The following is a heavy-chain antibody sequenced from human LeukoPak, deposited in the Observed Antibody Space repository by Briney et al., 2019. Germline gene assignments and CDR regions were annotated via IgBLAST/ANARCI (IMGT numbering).Heavy chain of an antibody. D-gene: IGHD3-9*01. Sequence: GGSLRLSCVASGFTVSSNYMIWVRQAPGKGLEGVTILPSGGNRYYADSVKGRFTISIDNSKNTLSLQMNSLRAEDTAVYYCVSHSDTLTSYSFDYWGQGTLVTVSS. J-gene: IGHJ4*02. CDR3: VSHSDTLTSYSFDY. V-gene: IGHV3-53*01. CDR2: LPSGGNR. CDR1: GFTVSSNY.